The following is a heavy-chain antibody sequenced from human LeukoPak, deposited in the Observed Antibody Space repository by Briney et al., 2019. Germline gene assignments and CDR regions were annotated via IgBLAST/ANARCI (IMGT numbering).Heavy chain of an antibody. J-gene: IGHJ4*02. D-gene: IGHD1-7*01. V-gene: IGHV3-30*02. Sequence: AGGSLRLSCAASGVTLSGYGMHWVRQAPGKGLEWVAFIRYDGGNKYYADFVKGRFTISKDNSKNMLYLEMNSLRTEDTAVYYCAPLSITGTYFFDYWGQGTLVTVSS. CDR1: GVTLSGYG. CDR2: IRYDGGNK. CDR3: APLSITGTYFFDY.